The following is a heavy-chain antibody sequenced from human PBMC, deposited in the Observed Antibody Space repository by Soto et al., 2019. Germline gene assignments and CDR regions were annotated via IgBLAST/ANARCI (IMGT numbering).Heavy chain of an antibody. D-gene: IGHD3-22*01. CDR2: IYPGDSDT. V-gene: IGHV5-51*01. CDR3: ARGVRVITRHYYYGMDV. Sequence: XESLKISCKGSGYSFTSYWIGWVRQMPGKGLEWMGIIYPGDSDTRYSPSFQGQVTISADKSISTAYLQWSSLKASDTATYYCARGVRVITRHYYYGMDVWGQGTTVTVSS. CDR1: GYSFTSYW. J-gene: IGHJ6*02.